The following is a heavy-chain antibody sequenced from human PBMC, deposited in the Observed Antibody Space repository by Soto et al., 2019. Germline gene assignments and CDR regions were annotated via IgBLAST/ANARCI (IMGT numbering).Heavy chain of an antibody. Sequence: WETLSLTCTVSGDSISSYYWSCIRQPPGKGLEWIGYVYYSGTTNYNPSLKSRVTISVDTSRSQFSLKLSSVTATDTAVYYCARQPRSNTFYYLDVWGKGTTVTVSS. J-gene: IGHJ6*03. V-gene: IGHV4-59*08. CDR2: VYYSGTT. D-gene: IGHD2-2*01. CDR3: ARQPRSNTFYYLDV. CDR1: GDSISSYY.